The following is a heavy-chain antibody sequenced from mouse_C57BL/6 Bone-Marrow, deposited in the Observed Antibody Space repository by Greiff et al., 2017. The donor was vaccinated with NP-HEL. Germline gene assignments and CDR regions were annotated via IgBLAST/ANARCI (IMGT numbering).Heavy chain of an antibody. V-gene: IGHV1-62-2*01. J-gene: IGHJ3*01. CDR3: ARHEGEYYDGSRGIWFAY. CDR1: GYTFTEYT. D-gene: IGHD1-1*01. Sequence: VQLQESGAELVKPGASVKLSCKASGYTFTEYTIHWVKQRSGQGLEWIGWFYPGSGSIKYNEKFKDKATLTADKSSSTVFMELRRLTSEHSAVYFCARHEGEYYDGSRGIWFAYWGQGTLVTVSA. CDR2: FYPGSGSI.